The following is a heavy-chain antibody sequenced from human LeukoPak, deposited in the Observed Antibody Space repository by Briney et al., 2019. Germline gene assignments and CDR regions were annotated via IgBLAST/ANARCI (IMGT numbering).Heavy chain of an antibody. CDR1: GFTFSIHA. V-gene: IGHV3-23*01. CDR2: ISESGSNT. CDR3: AKRAIDSSGYDYYFDY. D-gene: IGHD3-22*01. J-gene: IGHJ4*02. Sequence: GGSLRLSCAASGFTFSIHAMSWVRQAPGKGLEWVSGISESGSNTYYADSVKGRFTISRDNSKNTVYLQMNRLRAEDTAIYYCAKRAIDSSGYDYYFDYWGQGTLVTVSS.